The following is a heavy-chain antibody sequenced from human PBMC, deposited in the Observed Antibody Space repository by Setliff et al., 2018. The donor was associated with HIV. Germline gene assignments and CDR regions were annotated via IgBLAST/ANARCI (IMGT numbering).Heavy chain of an antibody. CDR3: ARADPLFPLVRDYGSGSYYIPYYYSSGMNV. CDR2: IIPIFATA. J-gene: IGHJ6*02. D-gene: IGHD3-10*01. Sequence: SVKVSCKASGGTFSSYAISWVRQAPGQGLEWMGGIIPIFATANYAQKFQGRVTITTDESTSTAYMELSSLRSEDTAVYYSARADPLFPLVRDYGSGSYYIPYYYSSGMNVWGHGTTVTV. V-gene: IGHV1-69*05. CDR1: GGTFSSYA.